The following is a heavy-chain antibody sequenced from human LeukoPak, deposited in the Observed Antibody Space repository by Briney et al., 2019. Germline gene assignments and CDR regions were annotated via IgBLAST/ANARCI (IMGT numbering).Heavy chain of an antibody. V-gene: IGHV4-39*07. D-gene: IGHD1-26*01. CDR3: ARIEGSYGANWFDP. CDR2: IYYSGST. Sequence: PSETLSLTCTVSGGSISSSSYYWGWIRQPPGKGLEWIGSIYYSGSTYYNPSLKSRVTISVDTSKNQFSLKPSSVTAADTAVYYCARIEGSYGANWFDPWGQGTLVTVSS. CDR1: GGSISSSSYY. J-gene: IGHJ5*02.